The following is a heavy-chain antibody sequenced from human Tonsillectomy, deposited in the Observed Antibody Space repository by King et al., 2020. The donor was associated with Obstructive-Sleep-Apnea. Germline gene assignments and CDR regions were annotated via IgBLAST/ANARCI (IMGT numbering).Heavy chain of an antibody. CDR1: GFSLSTSGVG. V-gene: IGHV2-5*02. Sequence: ITLKESGPTLVKPTQTLTLTCTFSGFSLSTSGVGVGWIRQPPGKALEWLALIYWDDDKRYSPSLKSRLTITKDTSKNQVVLTMTNMDPVDTATYYCALLSITEMVHYFDYWGQGTLVTVSS. D-gene: IGHD3-10*01. J-gene: IGHJ4*02. CDR3: ALLSITEMVHYFDY. CDR2: IYWDDDK.